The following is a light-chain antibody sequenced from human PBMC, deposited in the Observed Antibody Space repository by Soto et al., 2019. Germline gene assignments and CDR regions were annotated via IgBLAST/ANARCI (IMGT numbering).Light chain of an antibody. CDR3: SSYTSSHTRV. V-gene: IGLV2-14*01. CDR2: EVT. J-gene: IGLJ1*01. Sequence: QSALTQPASVSGSPGQSITISCTGTSSDVGGYNFVSWYQQHPGKAPKLIIYEVTNRPSGVSNRFSGSKSANTASLTISGLRAEDEADYYCSSYTSSHTRVFGTGTKLTVL. CDR1: SSDVGGYNF.